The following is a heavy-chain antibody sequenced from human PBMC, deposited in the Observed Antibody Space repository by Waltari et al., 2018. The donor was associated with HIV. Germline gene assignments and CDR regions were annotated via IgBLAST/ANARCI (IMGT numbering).Heavy chain of an antibody. D-gene: IGHD6-19*01. CDR1: GRSFATTASF. CDR2: AVYTRRP. J-gene: IGHJ1*01. CDR3: VRHAAEFRPDFGWILAGVFEP. V-gene: IGHV4-39*01. Sequence: QVQLQESGPGFVQPSDTPSLICHVSGRSFATTASFLRWIRPSPALNLPWVGSAVYTRRPDLLTGQCFAKSSLKRRVALSVDTSKNQVSLRLTSVTAADTGLYYCVRHAAEFRPDFGWILAGVFEPWGLGTQVIVS.